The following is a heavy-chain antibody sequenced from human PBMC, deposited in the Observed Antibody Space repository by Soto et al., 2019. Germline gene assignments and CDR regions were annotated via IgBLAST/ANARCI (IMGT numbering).Heavy chain of an antibody. V-gene: IGHV4-34*01. J-gene: IGHJ4*02. CDR1: GGSFNSFY. D-gene: IGHD6-19*01. Sequence: QVQLQQWGAGLLKPSETLSLTCAVYGGSFNSFYWGWIRQSPGKGLEWIGEINHSGSTNYNPSFKSRVTVSAHTSKEQFALNLSSGTAADTAVYYCDVAGENFDYWGQGALVTVSS. CDR2: INHSGST. CDR3: DVAGENFDY.